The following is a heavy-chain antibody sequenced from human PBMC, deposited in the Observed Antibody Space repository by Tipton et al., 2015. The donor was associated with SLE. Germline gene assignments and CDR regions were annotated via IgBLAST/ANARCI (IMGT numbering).Heavy chain of an antibody. Sequence: SLRLSCAASGFTFSSYWMSWVRQAPGKGLEWVANIKQDGSEKYYVDSVKGRFTISRDNAKNSLYLQMNSLRAEDTAVYCCARDSPEAALDYWGQGTLVTVSS. CDR3: ARDSPEAALDY. V-gene: IGHV3-7*01. CDR1: GFTFSSYW. J-gene: IGHJ4*02. D-gene: IGHD6-13*01. CDR2: IKQDGSEK.